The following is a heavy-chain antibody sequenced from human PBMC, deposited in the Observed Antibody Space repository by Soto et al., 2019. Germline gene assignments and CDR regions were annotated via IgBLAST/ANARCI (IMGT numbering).Heavy chain of an antibody. CDR3: ARIYYYGSGSYYSYSYYYGMDV. CDR2: IYPGDSDT. D-gene: IGHD3-10*01. Sequence: GESLKISCKGSGYSFTSYWIGWVRQMPGKGLEWMGIIYPGDSDTRYSPSFQGQVTISADKSISTAYLQWSSLKASDTAMYYCARIYYYGSGSYYSYSYYYGMDVWGQGTTVTVSS. CDR1: GYSFTSYW. J-gene: IGHJ6*02. V-gene: IGHV5-51*01.